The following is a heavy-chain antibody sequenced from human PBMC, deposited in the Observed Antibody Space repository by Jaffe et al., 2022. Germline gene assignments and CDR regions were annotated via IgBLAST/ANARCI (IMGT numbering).Heavy chain of an antibody. J-gene: IGHJ4*02. CDR1: GFTFDDYA. Sequence: EVQLVESGGGLVQPGRSLRLSCAASGFTFDDYAMHWVRQAPGKGLEWVSGISWNSGSIGYADSVKGRFTISRDNAKNSLYLQMNSLRAEDTALYYCAKSTLGGYCSGGSCYSFDYWGQGTLVTVSS. V-gene: IGHV3-9*01. CDR3: AKSTLGGYCSGGSCYSFDY. D-gene: IGHD2-15*01. CDR2: ISWNSGSI.